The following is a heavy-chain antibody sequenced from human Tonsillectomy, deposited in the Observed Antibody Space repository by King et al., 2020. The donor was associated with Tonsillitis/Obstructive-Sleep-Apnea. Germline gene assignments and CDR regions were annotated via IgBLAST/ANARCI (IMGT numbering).Heavy chain of an antibody. CDR1: GGSIRNSY. J-gene: IGHJ4*02. V-gene: IGHV4-4*07. CDR3: ATGSMTLTIPDY. CDR2: IYTSGTT. Sequence: QLQESGPGLVKPSETLSLTCTVSGGSIRNSYWSWIRQPAGKGLEWIGRIYTSGTTNYNPSLRSRVTMSIDTSKNQFSLKLSPVTAADTAVYYCATGSMTLTIPDYWGQGTLVTVSS. D-gene: IGHD4/OR15-4a*01.